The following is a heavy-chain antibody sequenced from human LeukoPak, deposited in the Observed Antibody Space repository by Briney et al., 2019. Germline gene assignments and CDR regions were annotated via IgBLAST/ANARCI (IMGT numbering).Heavy chain of an antibody. CDR2: IGGGST. Sequence: GGSLRLSCAASGFTVSSNEMSWVRQAPGKGLEWVSSIGGGSTYYADSRKGRFTISRDNSKNTLHLQMNSLRAEDTALYYCAIMHPYYDGSGYWVQWGQGTLVTVSS. CDR3: AIMHPYYDGSGYWVQ. CDR1: GFTVSSNE. V-gene: IGHV3-38-3*01. J-gene: IGHJ4*02. D-gene: IGHD3-22*01.